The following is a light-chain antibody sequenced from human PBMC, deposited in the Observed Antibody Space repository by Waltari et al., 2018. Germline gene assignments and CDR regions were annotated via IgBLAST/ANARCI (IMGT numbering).Light chain of an antibody. Sequence: QSALTQPASVSGSPGQSITISCSGTDSDVGAYDFVSWYQQHPGTAPPLIIYSVSTRHSGISNRCAASKAGNTASLTISGRQAEDEADYYCSAYTTSSAPGGFGPGTRVTVL. V-gene: IGLV2-14*01. CDR2: SVS. J-gene: IGLJ1*01. CDR3: SAYTTSSAPGG. CDR1: DSDVGAYDF.